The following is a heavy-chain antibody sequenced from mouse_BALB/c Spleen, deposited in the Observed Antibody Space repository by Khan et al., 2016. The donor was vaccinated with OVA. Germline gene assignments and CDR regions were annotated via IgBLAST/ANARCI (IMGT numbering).Heavy chain of an antibody. CDR2: MIYTGYT. J-gene: IGHJ3*01. CDR3: ARSTYRYAFAY. V-gene: IGHV3-8*02. CDR1: GDSITSGY. D-gene: IGHD2-14*01. Sequence: EVQLQESGPSLVKPSQTLSLTCSVTGDSITSGYWSWIRNFPGNKLEYMGYMIYTGYTDYNPSLKSRIAITRHTSRNQYYLQLNSVTAEDTATYYCARSTYRYAFAYWGKGTLVTVSA.